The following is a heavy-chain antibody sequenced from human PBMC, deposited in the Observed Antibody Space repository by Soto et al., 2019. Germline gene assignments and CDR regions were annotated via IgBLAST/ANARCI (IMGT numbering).Heavy chain of an antibody. CDR2: INHSGST. D-gene: IGHD3-16*02. J-gene: IGHJ4*02. Sequence: SETLSLTCAAYGGSFSGYYWSWIRQPPGKGLEWIGEINHSGSTNYNPSLKSRVTISVDTSKNQFSLKLSSVTAADTAVYYCARGKLSDYVWGSYRYHFDYWGQGTVVTVSS. CDR1: GGSFSGYY. CDR3: ARGKLSDYVWGSYRYHFDY. V-gene: IGHV4-34*01.